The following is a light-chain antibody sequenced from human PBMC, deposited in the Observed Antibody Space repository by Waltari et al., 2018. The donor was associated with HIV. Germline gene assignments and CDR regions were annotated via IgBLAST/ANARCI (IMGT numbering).Light chain of an antibody. J-gene: IGLJ3*02. V-gene: IGLV3-25*03. CDR2: KDN. CDR3: QSADSSGTYRV. CDR1: ALPKQY. Sequence: SYELTQPASVSVSPGQTASITCSGDALPKQYVYWYQKKPGQVPVLVIYKDNVRPSGIPERFSGSSSGTTATLTISGVQAEDESDYYCQSADSSGTYRVFGGGTKVTVL.